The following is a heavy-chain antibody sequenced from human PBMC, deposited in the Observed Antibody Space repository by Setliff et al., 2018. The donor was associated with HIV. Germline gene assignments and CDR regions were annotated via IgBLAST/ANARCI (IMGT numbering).Heavy chain of an antibody. V-gene: IGHV1-18*01. D-gene: IGHD2-2*01. CDR1: GYTLTSYG. Sequence: ASVKVSCKASGYTLTSYGISWVRQAPGRGLEWMGWISAYNGNTNYAQKAQGRVTMTTDTSTSTAYMELRSLRSDDTAVYYCARDRGVYCRSTNCYSPVDAFDIWGQGTMVTVSS. CDR2: ISAYNGNT. CDR3: ARDRGVYCRSTNCYSPVDAFDI. J-gene: IGHJ3*02.